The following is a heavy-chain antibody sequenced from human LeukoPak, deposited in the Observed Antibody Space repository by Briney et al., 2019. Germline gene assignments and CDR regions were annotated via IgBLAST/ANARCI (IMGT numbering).Heavy chain of an antibody. D-gene: IGHD6-19*01. J-gene: IGHJ4*02. CDR3: ATLYSSGWFGY. CDR1: GYTFTDDY. CDR2: INPNSGGT. V-gene: IGHV1-2*02. Sequence: ASVKVSCKASGYTFTDDYMHWVRQAPGQGLEWMGWINPNSGGTNYAQKFQGRVTMTRDTSISTAYMELSRLRSDDTAVYYCATLYSSGWFGYWGQGTLVTVSS.